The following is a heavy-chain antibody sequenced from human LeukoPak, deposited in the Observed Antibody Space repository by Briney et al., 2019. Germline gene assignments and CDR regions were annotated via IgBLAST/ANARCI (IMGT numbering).Heavy chain of an antibody. CDR3: ARVAVYGMDV. Sequence: SETLSLTCTVSGGSISSGGYYWSWIRQHPGKGLEWIGYIYYSGSTYYNPSLKSRVTISVDTSKNQLSLKLSSVTAADTAVYYCARVAVYGMDVWGQGTTVTVSS. CDR1: GGSISSGGYY. V-gene: IGHV4-31*03. J-gene: IGHJ6*02. CDR2: IYYSGST. D-gene: IGHD6-19*01.